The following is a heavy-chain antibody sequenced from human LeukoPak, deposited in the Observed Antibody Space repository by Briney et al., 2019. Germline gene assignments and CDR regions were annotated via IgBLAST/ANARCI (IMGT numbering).Heavy chain of an antibody. CDR2: IKSKTDGGTT. V-gene: IGHV3-15*01. Sequence: GGSLRLSCAAPGFTFSNAWMSWVRQAPGKGLEWVGRIKSKTDGGTTDYAAPVKGRFTISRDDSKNTLYLQMNSLKTEDTAVYYCTTQFGVGGFSYYYYYMDVWGKGTTVTVSS. J-gene: IGHJ6*03. D-gene: IGHD3-16*01. CDR1: GFTFSNAW. CDR3: TTQFGVGGFSYYYYYMDV.